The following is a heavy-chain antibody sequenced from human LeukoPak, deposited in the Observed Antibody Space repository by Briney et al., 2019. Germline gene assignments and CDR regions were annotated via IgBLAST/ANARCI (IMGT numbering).Heavy chain of an antibody. Sequence: GGSLRLSCAASGFTVRNNYMSWVRQAPGKGLEWVSVIYSGGSTYYADSVKGRFTISRDNSKNTLYLQMNSLRAEDTAVCFCATGERMVRGDGVDYWGQGTLVTVSS. D-gene: IGHD3-10*01. CDR3: ATGERMVRGDGVDY. CDR2: IYSGGST. CDR1: GFTVRNNY. J-gene: IGHJ4*02. V-gene: IGHV3-66*01.